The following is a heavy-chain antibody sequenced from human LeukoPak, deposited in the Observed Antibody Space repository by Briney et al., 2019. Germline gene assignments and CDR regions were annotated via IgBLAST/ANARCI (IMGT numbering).Heavy chain of an antibody. Sequence: GGSLRLSCAASGFTFSNAWMSWVRQAPGKGLEWVGRIKSKTDGGTTDYAAPVKGRFTISRDDSKNTLYLQMNSLKTEDTAVYYCTTEPYSYDGSGHSVWGQGTLVTVSS. J-gene: IGHJ4*02. CDR3: TTEPYSYDGSGHSV. CDR2: IKSKTDGGTT. V-gene: IGHV3-15*01. D-gene: IGHD3-22*01. CDR1: GFTFSNAW.